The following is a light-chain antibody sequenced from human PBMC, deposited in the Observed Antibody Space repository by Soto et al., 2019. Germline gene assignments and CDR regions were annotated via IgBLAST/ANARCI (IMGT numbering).Light chain of an antibody. Sequence: EIVLTQSPATLSLSPGERATLSCRASQSVSSNLAWYQQKPGQVPRLLIYDASSRATGIPARISGSGSGTDFTLTISSLEAEDFAVYYCQQRSNWPPSITFCQGTRLEIK. CDR1: QSVSSN. CDR3: QQRSNWPPSIT. CDR2: DAS. J-gene: IGKJ5*01. V-gene: IGKV3-11*01.